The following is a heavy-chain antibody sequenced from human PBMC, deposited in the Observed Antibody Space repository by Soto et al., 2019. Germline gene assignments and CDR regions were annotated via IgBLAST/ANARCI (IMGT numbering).Heavy chain of an antibody. CDR2: IHSDGSST. V-gene: IGHV3-74*03. CDR1: GFTFRYYW. D-gene: IGHD1-26*01. Sequence: DVQLVESGGGSVQPGGSLSLSCAATGFTFRYYWMHWVRQAPGKGLVWVSRIHSDGSSTADEESVKGRFTISRDNAKNALYLQMNSLRAEDTVVYCGARAQWGAFDLWGRRTMVTDSS. CDR3: ARAQWGAFDL. J-gene: IGHJ3*01.